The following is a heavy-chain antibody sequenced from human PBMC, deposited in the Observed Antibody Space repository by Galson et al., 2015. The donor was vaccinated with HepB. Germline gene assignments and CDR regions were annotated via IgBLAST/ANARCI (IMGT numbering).Heavy chain of an antibody. CDR2: ISTYNGNT. J-gene: IGHJ5*02. D-gene: IGHD3-3*01. Sequence: SVKVSCKASGYNFPTYGINWVRQAPGQGLEWLGWISTYNGNTKYAQKLQDRITMTRDTSTNTVYMELRSLRSDATAVYYCARDMTIGVDFGSGYYKTWFDAWGQGTLVTVSS. CDR1: GYNFPTYG. V-gene: IGHV1-18*01. CDR3: ARDMTIGVDFGSGYYKTWFDA.